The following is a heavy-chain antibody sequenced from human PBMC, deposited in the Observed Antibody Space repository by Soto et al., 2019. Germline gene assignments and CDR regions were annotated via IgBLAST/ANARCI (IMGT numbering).Heavy chain of an antibody. V-gene: IGHV3-74*01. CDR2: IYSDGSIT. CDR1: GFTFSNSW. CDR3: ANDGTYAPHF. Sequence: EVQLVESGGGLVQPGGSLRLSCAASGFTFSNSWMHWVRQAPGKGLVSVSHIYSDGSITAYADSVKGRFTISRDNAKNTLYLQMNSLRVEDTAVYYCANDGTYAPHFWGQEPTVTVS. D-gene: IGHD1-1*01. J-gene: IGHJ6*02.